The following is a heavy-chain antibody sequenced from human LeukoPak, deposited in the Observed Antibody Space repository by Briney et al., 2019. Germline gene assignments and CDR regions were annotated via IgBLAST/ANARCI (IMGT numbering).Heavy chain of an antibody. Sequence: PGGSLRLSCAASGFTFSSNSMNWVRQAPGKGLEWVSAISGSGGSTYYADSVKGRFTISRDNSKNTMYLQMNSLRIDDTAVYYCATEGGSSDAFAFWGQGTKVTVSS. V-gene: IGHV3-23*01. J-gene: IGHJ3*01. CDR1: GFTFSSNS. CDR2: ISGSGGST. D-gene: IGHD1-26*01. CDR3: ATEGGSSDAFAF.